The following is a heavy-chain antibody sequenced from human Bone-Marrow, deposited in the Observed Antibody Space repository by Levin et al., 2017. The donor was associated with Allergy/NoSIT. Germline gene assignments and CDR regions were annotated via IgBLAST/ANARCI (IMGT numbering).Heavy chain of an antibody. CDR2: INLDNGNT. CDR1: GYTLTTYA. D-gene: IGHD5-12*01. Sequence: ASVKVSCKASGYTLTTYAMHWVRQAPGQRLEWMGWINLDNGNTEYSQKFQGRVTFTRDTSASTAYMELSSLRSDDPAVYFCATELEIVAAVAFDYWGQGTLVTVSS. CDR3: ATELEIVAAVAFDY. V-gene: IGHV1-3*01. J-gene: IGHJ4*02.